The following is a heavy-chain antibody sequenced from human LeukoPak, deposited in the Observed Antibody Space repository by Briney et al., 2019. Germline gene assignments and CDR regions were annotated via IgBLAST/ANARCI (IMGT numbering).Heavy chain of an antibody. J-gene: IGHJ3*02. CDR3: ARSRYNWNPRPDQAFDI. CDR1: GYTFNSYG. CDR2: ISAYNGYT. D-gene: IGHD1-1*01. V-gene: IGHV1-18*01. Sequence: ASVKVSCKASGYTFNSYGISWVRQAPGQGLEWMGWISAYNGYTNYAQKFQGRVTMTTDASTSTAYMELRSLRSDDTAVYYCARSRYNWNPRPDQAFDIWGQGTMVTVSS.